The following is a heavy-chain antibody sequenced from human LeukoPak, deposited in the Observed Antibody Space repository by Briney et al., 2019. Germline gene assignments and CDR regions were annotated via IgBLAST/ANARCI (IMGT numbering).Heavy chain of an antibody. D-gene: IGHD4-17*01. CDR1: GFTFSSYA. V-gene: IGHV3-23*01. J-gene: IGHJ6*02. Sequence: GGSLRLSCAASGFTFSSYAMSWVRQAPGKGLEWVSAISGSGGSTYYADSVKGRFTISRDNSKNTLYLQMNSLRAEDTAVYYCAKAHYGDYYYYYGMDVWGQGTTVTVFS. CDR2: ISGSGGST. CDR3: AKAHYGDYYYYYGMDV.